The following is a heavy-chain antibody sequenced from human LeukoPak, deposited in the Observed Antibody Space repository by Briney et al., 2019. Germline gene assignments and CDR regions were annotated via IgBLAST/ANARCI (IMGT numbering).Heavy chain of an antibody. CDR2: MNPNSGNT. D-gene: IGHD3-22*01. J-gene: IGHJ3*02. CDR3: ARVYYDLNAFDI. Sequence: ASVKVSCKASGYTFTSYDINWVRQATGQGLEWMGWMNPNSGNTGYAQKFQGRVTMTRNTSISTAYMELSSLRSEDTAVYYCARVYYDLNAFDIWGPGTMVTVSS. V-gene: IGHV1-8*01. CDR1: GYTFTSYD.